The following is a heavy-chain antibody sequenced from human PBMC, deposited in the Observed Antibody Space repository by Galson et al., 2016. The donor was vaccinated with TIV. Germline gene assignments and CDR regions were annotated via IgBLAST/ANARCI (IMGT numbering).Heavy chain of an antibody. J-gene: IGHJ6*02. V-gene: IGHV3-48*03. D-gene: IGHD7-27*01. Sequence: SLRLSCAASGFIFSSYEMNWVRRAPGKGLEWVSKISMSGSSIQYADSVKGRFTIARDNAKNSLYLQMNSLRAEDTAVYYCAREDLYGDQGILGYYGMDVWGQGTTVTVSS. CDR2: ISMSGSSI. CDR3: AREDLYGDQGILGYYGMDV. CDR1: GFIFSSYE.